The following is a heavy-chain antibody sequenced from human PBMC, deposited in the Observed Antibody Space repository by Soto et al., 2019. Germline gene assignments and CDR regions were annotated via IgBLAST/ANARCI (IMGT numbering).Heavy chain of an antibody. V-gene: IGHV4-61*01. D-gene: IGHD1-26*01. CDR2: IYYSGST. CDR3: ARFGDSGSYLAY. J-gene: IGHJ4*02. Sequence: ETLSLTCTVSGGSVSSGSYYWSWIRQPPGKGLEWIGYIYYSGSTNYNPSLKSRVTISVDTSKNQFSLKLSSVTAADTAVYYCARFGDSGSYLAYWGQGTLVTVSS. CDR1: GGSVSSGSYY.